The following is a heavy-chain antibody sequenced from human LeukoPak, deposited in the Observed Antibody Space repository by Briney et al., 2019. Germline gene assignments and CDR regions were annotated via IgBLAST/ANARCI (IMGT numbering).Heavy chain of an antibody. CDR1: GFTFGDYA. Sequence: GGSLRLSCTASGFTFGDYAMSWFRQAPGKGLEWVGFIRSKAYGGTTEYAASAKGRFTISRDDSKSIAYLQMNSLKTEDTAVYYCTRDWVVTFNFDYWGQGTLVTVSS. CDR3: TRDWVVTFNFDY. D-gene: IGHD4-23*01. CDR2: IRSKAYGGTT. J-gene: IGHJ4*02. V-gene: IGHV3-49*03.